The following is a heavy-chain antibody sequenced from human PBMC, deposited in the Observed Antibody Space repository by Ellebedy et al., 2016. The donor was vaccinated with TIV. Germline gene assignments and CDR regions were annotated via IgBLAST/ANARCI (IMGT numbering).Heavy chain of an antibody. J-gene: IGHJ6*03. Sequence: ASVKVSXKASRYTFTSYDINWVRQATGQGLEWMGWMNPNSGNTGYAQKFQGRVTMTRNTSISTAYMELSSLRSEDTAVYYCARAAAARRLNYYYMDVWGKGTTVTVSS. CDR1: RYTFTSYD. CDR2: MNPNSGNT. CDR3: ARAAAARRLNYYYMDV. D-gene: IGHD6-6*01. V-gene: IGHV1-8*01.